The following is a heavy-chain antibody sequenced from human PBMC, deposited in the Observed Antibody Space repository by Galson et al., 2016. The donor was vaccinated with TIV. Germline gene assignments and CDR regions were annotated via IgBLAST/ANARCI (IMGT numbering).Heavy chain of an antibody. V-gene: IGHV1-69*02. CDR1: GSIFSTYT. Sequence: SVKVSCKASGSIFSTYTIFWVRQAPGQGLEWMGRIIPIIGMTNYAQKFQGRVTITADTSTNTAYMELSSLRSEDTAIYYCARAGVRAARDGGDYWGQGTLVTVSS. J-gene: IGHJ4*02. CDR2: IIPIIGMT. D-gene: IGHD6-6*01. CDR3: ARAGVRAARDGGDY.